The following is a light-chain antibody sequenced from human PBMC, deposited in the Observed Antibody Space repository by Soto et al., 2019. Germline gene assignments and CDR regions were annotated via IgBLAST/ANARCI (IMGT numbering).Light chain of an antibody. J-gene: IGLJ2*01. Sequence: QSVLTQPPSVSGAPGQRVTISCTGSSSNIGAGYDVHWYQQLPGTAPKLLIDGNSNRPSGVPDRFSGSKSGTSDSLAITGLQAEDEADDYCQSYDSSLHVVFGGGPKLTVL. CDR1: SSNIGAGYD. CDR3: QSYDSSLHVV. CDR2: GNS. V-gene: IGLV1-40*01.